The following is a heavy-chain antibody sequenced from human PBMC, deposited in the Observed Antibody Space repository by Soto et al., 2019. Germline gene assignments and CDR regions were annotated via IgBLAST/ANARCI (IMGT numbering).Heavy chain of an antibody. V-gene: IGHV3-53*01. CDR2: IYSDGRT. J-gene: IGHJ4*02. CDR1: GFPVSSSY. D-gene: IGHD6-25*01. CDR3: LKSQRVED. Sequence: PGGSLTLSCAASGFPVSSSYMSWVRQAPGQGLECVSIIYSDGRTFYADSVKGRFTTSRDNSKNTLFLQIKSLREEDKAVYDCLKSQRVEDWGQGT.